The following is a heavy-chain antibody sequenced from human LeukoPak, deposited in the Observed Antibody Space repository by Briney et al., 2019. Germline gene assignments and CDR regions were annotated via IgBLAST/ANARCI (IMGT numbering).Heavy chain of an antibody. CDR2: INPNSGGT. V-gene: IGHV1-2*02. Sequence: GASVTVSFKASGYTFTVYYMHWVRQAPGQGLEWMGWINPNSGGTNYAQKFQGRVTMTRDTSISTAYMELSRLRSDDTAVYYCRTDRYGDYGDYIDYWGQGTLVTVSS. D-gene: IGHD4-17*01. CDR1: GYTFTVYY. J-gene: IGHJ4*02. CDR3: RTDRYGDYGDYIDY.